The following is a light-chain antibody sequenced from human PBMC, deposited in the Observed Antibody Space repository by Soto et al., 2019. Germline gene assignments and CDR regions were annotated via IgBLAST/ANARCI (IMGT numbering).Light chain of an antibody. J-gene: IGLJ1*01. Sequence: QSALTQPASVSGSPGQSITISCTGTSSDIGGYNYVSWYQQHPGKAPKLMIYDVSYRPSGVSNRFSGSKSGNTASLTISGLQPEDEADYYCSSYTSSSTLTFGTGTKVTVL. V-gene: IGLV2-14*01. CDR3: SSYTSSSTLT. CDR1: SSDIGGYNY. CDR2: DVS.